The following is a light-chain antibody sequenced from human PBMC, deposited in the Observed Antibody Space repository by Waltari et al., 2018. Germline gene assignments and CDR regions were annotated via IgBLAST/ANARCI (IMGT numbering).Light chain of an antibody. CDR1: SSDIGAYDN. V-gene: IGLV2-14*03. CDR3: SAYRGSFTLV. CDR2: DVA. Sequence: QSALTQPASVSGSPGQSITISCTGTSSDIGAYDNVFWYQQHPGKAPKLMIYDVAKRPSGVSNGFPGSKSGYTASLTISGLQAEDEADYHCSAYRGSFTLVFGGGTKVTVL. J-gene: IGLJ3*02.